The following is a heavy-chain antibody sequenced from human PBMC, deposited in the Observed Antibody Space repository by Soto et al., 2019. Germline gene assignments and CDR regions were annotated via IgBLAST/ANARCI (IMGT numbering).Heavy chain of an antibody. Sequence: EVQLLESGGGLVQPGGSLRLSCAASGFTFSSYAMSWVRQAPGKGLEWVSAISGSGGSTYYADSVKGRFTISRDNSKNTLYLQMNSLRVEDTAVYYCASDSGYDLHYYYGMDVWGQGTTVTVSS. CDR3: ASDSGYDLHYYYGMDV. J-gene: IGHJ6*02. CDR2: ISGSGGST. CDR1: GFTFSSYA. V-gene: IGHV3-23*01. D-gene: IGHD5-12*01.